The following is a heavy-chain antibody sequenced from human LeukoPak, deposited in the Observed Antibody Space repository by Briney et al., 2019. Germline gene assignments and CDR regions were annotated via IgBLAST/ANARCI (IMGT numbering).Heavy chain of an antibody. D-gene: IGHD3-10*01. CDR2: ISADNGNT. V-gene: IGHV1-18*01. CDR1: GFTFSNYG. Sequence: GASVKVSCEASGFTFSNYGISWMRQAPGQGLEWMGWISADNGNTVYAQTLQDRVTMTTDASTSTAYMELRSLRSDDTAVFFCARDTYYYGSGSYAALDIWGQGTRVTVSS. CDR3: ARDTYYYGSGSYAALDI. J-gene: IGHJ3*02.